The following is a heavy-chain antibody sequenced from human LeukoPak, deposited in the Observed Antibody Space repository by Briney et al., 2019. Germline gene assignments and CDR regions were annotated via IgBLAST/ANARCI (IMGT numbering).Heavy chain of an antibody. Sequence: GGSLRLSCAASGLTFSVYGMGWVRQAPGKGLEWVSAISSSGGSTYYADSVKGRFTISRDNSKNTLYLQMNSLRAEDTAVYYCAKDIGGEYWGQGTLVTVSS. CDR1: GLTFSVYG. J-gene: IGHJ4*02. V-gene: IGHV3-23*01. D-gene: IGHD3-10*01. CDR3: AKDIGGEY. CDR2: ISSSGGST.